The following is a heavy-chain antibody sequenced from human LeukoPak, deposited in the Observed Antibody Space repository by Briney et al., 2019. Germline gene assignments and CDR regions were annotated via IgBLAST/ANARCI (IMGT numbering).Heavy chain of an antibody. V-gene: IGHV3-7*03. CDR2: IKQDGSEK. J-gene: IGHJ4*02. CDR3: ASFPPSYDSSGYVDY. Sequence: GGSLRLSCAASGFTFSSHWMSWVRQAPGKGLEWVANIKQDGSEKYYVDSVKGRFTISRDNAKNSLYLQMNSLRAEDTAVYYCASFPPSYDSSGYVDYWGQGTLVTVSS. CDR1: GFTFSSHW. D-gene: IGHD3-22*01.